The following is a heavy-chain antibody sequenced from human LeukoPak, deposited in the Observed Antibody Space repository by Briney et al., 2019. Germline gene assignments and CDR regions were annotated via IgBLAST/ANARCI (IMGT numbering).Heavy chain of an antibody. CDR1: GFTFSNYW. V-gene: IGHV3-7*03. D-gene: IGHD6-13*01. Sequence: PGGSLRLSCAASGFTFSNYWMSWVRQAPGKGLGWVANIKQDGSEKYYVDSVKGRFTISRDSAKNSLFLQMNSLRAEDTAVYYCATKLPAAGRGFDYWGQGTLVTVSS. J-gene: IGHJ4*02. CDR3: ATKLPAAGRGFDY. CDR2: IKQDGSEK.